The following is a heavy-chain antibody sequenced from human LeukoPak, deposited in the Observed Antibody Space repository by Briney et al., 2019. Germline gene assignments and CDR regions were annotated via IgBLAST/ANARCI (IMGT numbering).Heavy chain of an antibody. J-gene: IGHJ4*02. V-gene: IGHV4-30-2*01. D-gene: IGHD3-3*01. Sequence: SETLSLTCTVSGGSISSGGYYWSWIRQPPGKGLEWIGYIYHSGSTYYNPSLKSRVTISVDRSKNQFSLKLSSVTAADTAVYYCAREKTVEFWSGYYPDYWGQGTLVTVSS. CDR2: IYHSGST. CDR3: AREKTVEFWSGYYPDY. CDR1: GGSISSGGYY.